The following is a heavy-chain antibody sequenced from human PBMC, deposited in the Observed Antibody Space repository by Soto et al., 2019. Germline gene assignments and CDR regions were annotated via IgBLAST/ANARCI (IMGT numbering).Heavy chain of an antibody. V-gene: IGHV4-38-2*01. CDR1: GYSISSGYY. CDR2: IYHSGST. J-gene: IGHJ4*02. CDR3: ARGFRIAAAGTPDASFDY. D-gene: IGHD6-13*01. Sequence: SETLSLTCAVSGYSISSGYYWGWIRQPPGKGLEWIGSIYHSGSTYYNPSLKSRVTISVDRSKNQFSLKLSSVTAADTAVYYCARGFRIAAAGTPDASFDYWGQGTLVTV.